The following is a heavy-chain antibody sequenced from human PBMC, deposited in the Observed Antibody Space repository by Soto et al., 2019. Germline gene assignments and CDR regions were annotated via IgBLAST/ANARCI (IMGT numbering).Heavy chain of an antibody. CDR3: AKGPPHRGYSYLHDY. Sequence: EVQLVESGGGLVQPGRSLRLSCAASGFTFDDYAMHWVRQAPGKGLEWVSGISWNSGSTYYADSVKGRFTISRDNSKNTLYLQMNSLRAEDTAVYYCAKGPPHRGYSYLHDYWGQGTLVTVSS. CDR2: ISWNSGST. V-gene: IGHV3-9*01. D-gene: IGHD5-18*01. J-gene: IGHJ4*02. CDR1: GFTFDDYA.